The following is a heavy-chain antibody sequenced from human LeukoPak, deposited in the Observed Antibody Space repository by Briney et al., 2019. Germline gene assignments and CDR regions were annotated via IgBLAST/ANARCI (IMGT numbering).Heavy chain of an antibody. CDR1: RFTFSTYW. J-gene: IGHJ4*02. V-gene: IGHV3-74*01. CDR2: INSDGSST. CDR3: AKSGYNRFDY. D-gene: IGHD5-24*01. Sequence: GGSLRLSCAASRFTFSTYWMHWVRQAPGKGLVWVSRINSDGSSTGYADSVKGRLTISRDNSKNTLYLQMNSLRAEDTAVYYCAKSGYNRFDYWGQGTLVTVSS.